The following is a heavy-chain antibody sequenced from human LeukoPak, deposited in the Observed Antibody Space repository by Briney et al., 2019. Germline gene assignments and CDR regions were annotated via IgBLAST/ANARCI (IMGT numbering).Heavy chain of an antibody. CDR1: GFTFSSYS. J-gene: IGHJ4*02. CDR2: ITFTSSTI. CDR3: ARDRLHYGEYEKTLDY. Sequence: PGGSLRLSCAASGFTFSSYSMTWVRQAPGKGLEWVSYITFTSSTIHYADPVKGRFTISRDNAKSSLYLQMNSLRADDTAVYYCARDRLHYGEYEKTLDYWGQGTLVTVSS. V-gene: IGHV3-48*01. D-gene: IGHD4-17*01.